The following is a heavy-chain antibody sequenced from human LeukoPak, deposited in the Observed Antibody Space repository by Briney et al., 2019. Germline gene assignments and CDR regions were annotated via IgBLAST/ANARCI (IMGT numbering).Heavy chain of an antibody. CDR3: ARAPTTMVRGVSDY. V-gene: IGHV3-20*04. J-gene: IGHJ4*02. Sequence: PGGSLRLSCAASGFTFSNHAMIWVRQAPGKGLEWVSGINWNGISTTYADSVKGRFTISRDNAKNSLYLQMNSLRVEDTALYYCARAPTTMVRGVSDYWGQGTLVTVSS. CDR1: GFTFSNHA. D-gene: IGHD3-10*01. CDR2: INWNGIST.